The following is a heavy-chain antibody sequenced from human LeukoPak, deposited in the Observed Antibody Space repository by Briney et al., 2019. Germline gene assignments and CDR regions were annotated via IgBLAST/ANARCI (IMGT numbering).Heavy chain of an antibody. CDR2: IKQDGSEK. J-gene: IGHJ4*02. CDR1: GFIFSNYW. V-gene: IGHV3-7*01. Sequence: GGSLRLSCAASGFIFSNYWMSWVRQAPGKGLEWVANIKQDGSEKYYVDSVKGRFTISRDNAKNSVYMQMNSLRAEDTAVYYCARDLKGRAYFDYWGQGTLVTVSS. CDR3: ARDLKGRAYFDY.